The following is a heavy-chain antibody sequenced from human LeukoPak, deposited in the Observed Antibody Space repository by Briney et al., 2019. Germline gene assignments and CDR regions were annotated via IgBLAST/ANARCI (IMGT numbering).Heavy chain of an antibody. V-gene: IGHV4-59*02. Sequence: SETLSLTCTVSGGSVTDYYWSWIRQSPGKGLEWIGYIYYTGTSYNPSLKSRVTISVDTSKNQFSLKLSSVTAADTAVYYCARTLIVGATKVWFDPWGQGTLVTVSS. J-gene: IGHJ5*02. D-gene: IGHD1-26*01. CDR1: GGSVTDYY. CDR3: ARTLIVGATKVWFDP. CDR2: IYYTGT.